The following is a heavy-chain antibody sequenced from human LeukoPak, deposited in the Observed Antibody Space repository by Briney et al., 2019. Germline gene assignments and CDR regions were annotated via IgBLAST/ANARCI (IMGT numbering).Heavy chain of an antibody. CDR1: GYTFTGYY. CDR2: INPNSGGT. J-gene: IGHJ4*02. D-gene: IGHD3-16*02. V-gene: IGHV1-2*02. Sequence: ASVKVSCKASGYTFTGYYMHWVRQAPGQGLEWMGWINPNSGGTNYAQKLQGRVTMTRDTSISTAYMELSRLRSDDTAVYYCARDGDYVWGSYRRKGGFDYWGQGTLVTVSS. CDR3: ARDGDYVWGSYRRKGGFDY.